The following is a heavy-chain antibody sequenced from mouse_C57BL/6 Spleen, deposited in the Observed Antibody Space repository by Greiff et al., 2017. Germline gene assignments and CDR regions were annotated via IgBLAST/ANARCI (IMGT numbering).Heavy chain of an antibody. CDR3: ARWNSYYIDY. V-gene: IGHV1-55*01. Sequence: VQLQQPGAELVKPGASVKMSCKASGYTFTSYWITWVKQRPGQGLEWIGDIYPGSGSTNYNEKFKSKATLTVDKSSSTAYMQLSSLTSEDSAVYYCARWNSYYIDYWGQGTTLTVSS. CDR2: IYPGSGST. CDR1: GYTFTSYW. J-gene: IGHJ2*01.